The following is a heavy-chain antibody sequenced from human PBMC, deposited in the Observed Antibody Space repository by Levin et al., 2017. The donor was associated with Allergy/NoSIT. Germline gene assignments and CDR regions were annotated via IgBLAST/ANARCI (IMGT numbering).Heavy chain of an antibody. CDR3: ARVAGYSYGYYFDY. J-gene: IGHJ4*02. CDR2: IYLSGST. Sequence: SETLSLTCAVSGGSISSGGYSWSWIRQPPGKGLEWIGNIYLSGSTYYNPSLKSRVTISVDRSKNKFSLNLSSVTAADTAVYYCARVAGYSYGYYFDYWGQGTLVTVSS. D-gene: IGHD5-18*01. CDR1: GGSISSGGYS. V-gene: IGHV4-30-2*01.